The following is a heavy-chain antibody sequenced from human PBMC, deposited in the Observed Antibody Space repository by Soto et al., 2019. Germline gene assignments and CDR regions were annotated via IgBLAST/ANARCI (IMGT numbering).Heavy chain of an antibody. J-gene: IGHJ6*02. CDR1: GGSFSGYY. V-gene: IGHV4-34*01. D-gene: IGHD3-10*01. CDR3: ARGHNRGYYYGSGSYQRYYYYGMDV. CDR2: INHSGST. Sequence: QVQLQQWGAGLLKPSETLSLTCAVYGGSFSGYYWSWIRQPPGKGLEWIGEINHSGSTNYNPSLKSRVTISVDTSTNQFSLKLSSVTAADTAVYYCARGHNRGYYYGSGSYQRYYYYGMDVWGQGTTVTVSS.